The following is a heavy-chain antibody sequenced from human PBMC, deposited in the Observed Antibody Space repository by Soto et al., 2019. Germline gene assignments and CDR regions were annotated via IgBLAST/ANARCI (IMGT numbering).Heavy chain of an antibody. D-gene: IGHD6-13*01. CDR1: GASFSGYY. J-gene: IGHJ4*02. CDR2: INHSGST. V-gene: IGHV4-34*01. CDR3: SRSSGYSRCRYSAY. Sequence: SETLSLTCAVYGASFSGYYWSWIRQPPGKGLEWIGEINHSGSTNYNPSLKSRVTISVDTSKNQFSLKLSSVTAADTAVYYCSRSSGYSRCRYSAYWGQVPSVTV.